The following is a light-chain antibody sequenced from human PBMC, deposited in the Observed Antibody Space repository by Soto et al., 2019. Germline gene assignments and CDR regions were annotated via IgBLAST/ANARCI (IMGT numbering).Light chain of an antibody. CDR1: TGPVTNAYY. CDR2: STN. J-gene: IGLJ3*02. V-gene: IGLV7-43*01. Sequence: QTVVTQEPSLSVSPGGTVTLTCASSTGPVTNAYYPNWFQQKPGHAPRTLIYSTNNRHSWTPARFSGSLLGGKAALTLSGVQPEDEAEYYCLLHYGTSPPVFGGGTKLTVL. CDR3: LLHYGTSPPV.